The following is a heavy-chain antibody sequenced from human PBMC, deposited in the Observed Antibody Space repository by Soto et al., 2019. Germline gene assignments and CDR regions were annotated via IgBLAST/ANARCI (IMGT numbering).Heavy chain of an antibody. J-gene: IGHJ4*02. V-gene: IGHV3-15*07. CDR3: TTDGSLSYYYDSSGYEDYFDY. Sequence: GGSLRLSCAASGFTFSNAWMNWVRQAPGKGLEWVGRIKSKTDGGTTDYAAPVKGRFTISRDDSKNTLYLQMNSLKTEDTAVYYCTTDGSLSYYYDSSGYEDYFDYWGQGTLVTVSS. D-gene: IGHD3-22*01. CDR1: GFTFSNAW. CDR2: IKSKTDGGTT.